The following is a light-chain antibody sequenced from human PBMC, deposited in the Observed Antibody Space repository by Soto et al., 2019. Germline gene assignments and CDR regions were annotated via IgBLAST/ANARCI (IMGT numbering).Light chain of an antibody. J-gene: IGKJ1*01. Sequence: DIQITQSPSTLSASVGDTVTFTFRASQSVSGWLAWYQQKAGKAPNLLIYKASRLESGVPSRFSGSGSETEFTLTISGLQPGDSATYYCQQYNSYSPTFGQGTKVDI. CDR1: QSVSGW. V-gene: IGKV1-5*03. CDR2: KAS. CDR3: QQYNSYSPT.